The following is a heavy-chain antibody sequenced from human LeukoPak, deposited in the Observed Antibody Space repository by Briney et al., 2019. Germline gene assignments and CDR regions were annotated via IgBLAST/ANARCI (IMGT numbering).Heavy chain of an antibody. V-gene: IGHV4-39*07. CDR2: IYYRGST. CDR1: GGSISSSSYY. D-gene: IGHD3-16*01. Sequence: SETLSLTCTVSGGSISSSSYYWGWIRQPPGKGLEWIGSIYYRGSTYYNPSLRSRVTISVDTSKKQFSLKVTSVTAADTAVYYCARVKDPGGYYYYYYMDVWGKGTTVTVSS. J-gene: IGHJ6*03. CDR3: ARVKDPGGYYYYYYMDV.